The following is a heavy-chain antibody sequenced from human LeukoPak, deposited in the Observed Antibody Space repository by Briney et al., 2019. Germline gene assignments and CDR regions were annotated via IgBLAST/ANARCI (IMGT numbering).Heavy chain of an antibody. V-gene: IGHV4-39*01. CDR1: GGSISSSSYY. J-gene: IGHJ5*02. CDR3: ASKPDSRNWFDP. Sequence: SETLSLTCTVSGGSISSSSYYWGWIRQPPGKGLEWIGSIYYSGSTYYNPSLKSRVTISVDTSKNQFSLKLSSVTAADTAVYYCASKPDSRNWFDPWGQGTLVIVSS. CDR2: IYYSGST. D-gene: IGHD1-14*01.